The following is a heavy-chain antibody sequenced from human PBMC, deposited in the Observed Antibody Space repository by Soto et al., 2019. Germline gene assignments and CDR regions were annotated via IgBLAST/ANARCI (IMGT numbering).Heavy chain of an antibody. V-gene: IGHV1-18*01. J-gene: IGHJ5*02. D-gene: IGHD2-2*01. CDR1: GYTFTNYG. CDR2: ISGYNGNT. CDR3: ARDEVSAANWLDP. Sequence: ASVKVSCKASGYTFTNYGITWVRQAPGQGLEWMGWISGYNGNTNYAQNLQGRVAMTTDTSTSTAYMELRSLRSDDTAVYYCARDEVSAANWLDPWGQGTLVTV.